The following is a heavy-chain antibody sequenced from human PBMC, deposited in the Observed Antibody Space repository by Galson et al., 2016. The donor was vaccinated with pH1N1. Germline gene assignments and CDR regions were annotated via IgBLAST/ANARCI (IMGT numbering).Heavy chain of an antibody. D-gene: IGHD3-10*01. J-gene: IGHJ5*02. V-gene: IGHV1-18*01. CDR2: ISGYNGNT. CDR3: ARLSGSRWLDP. Sequence: SVKVSCKASGYMFTRYGITWVRQAPGQGLEWMGLISGYNGNTNYAQKFRGRLTMTTDTSTTTAYMELRSLRSDDTAFYYCARLSGSRWLDPWGQGTLVTVSS. CDR1: GYMFTRYG.